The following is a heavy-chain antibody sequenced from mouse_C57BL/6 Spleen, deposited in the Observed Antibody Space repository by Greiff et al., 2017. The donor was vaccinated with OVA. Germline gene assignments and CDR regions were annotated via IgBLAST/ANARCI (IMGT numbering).Heavy chain of an antibody. D-gene: IGHD2-4*01. Sequence: QVHVKQPGAELVRPGSSVKLSCKASGYTFTSYWMHWVKQRPIQGLEWIGNIDPSDSETHYNQKFKDKATLTVDKSSSTAYMQLSSLTSEDSAVYYCARGIYYDYDEYFDVWGTGTTVTVSS. CDR1: GYTFTSYW. V-gene: IGHV1-52*01. J-gene: IGHJ1*03. CDR3: ARGIYYDYDEYFDV. CDR2: IDPSDSET.